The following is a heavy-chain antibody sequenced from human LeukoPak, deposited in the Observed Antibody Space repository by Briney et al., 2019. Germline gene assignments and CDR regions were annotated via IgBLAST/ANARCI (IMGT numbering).Heavy chain of an antibody. Sequence: GGSLRLSCAASGFTFSSYEMNWVRQAPGKGLEWVSYIGSRGNTIYYADSVQGRFTISRANAKNSLYLQMNNLRAEDTAVYYCARNRAIYYYDSSGFDPWGQGTLVTVSS. J-gene: IGHJ5*02. CDR3: ARNRAIYYYDSSGFDP. CDR1: GFTFSSYE. CDR2: IGSRGNTI. V-gene: IGHV3-48*03. D-gene: IGHD3-22*01.